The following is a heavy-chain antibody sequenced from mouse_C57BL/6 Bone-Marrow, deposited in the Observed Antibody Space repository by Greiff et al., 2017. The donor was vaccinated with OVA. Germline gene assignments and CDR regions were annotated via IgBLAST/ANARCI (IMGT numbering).Heavy chain of an antibody. CDR1: GFNIKDYY. D-gene: IGHD1-1*02. CDR3: TMWLGYYAMDY. J-gene: IGHJ4*01. V-gene: IGHV14-1*01. CDR2: IDPEDGDT. Sequence: VQLQQSGAELVRPGASVKLSCTASGFNIKDYYMHWVKQRPEQGLEWIGRIDPEDGDTEYTPKFQGKATMTADTSSNTAYPQLSSLTSEDTAVYYCTMWLGYYAMDYWGQGTSVTVSS.